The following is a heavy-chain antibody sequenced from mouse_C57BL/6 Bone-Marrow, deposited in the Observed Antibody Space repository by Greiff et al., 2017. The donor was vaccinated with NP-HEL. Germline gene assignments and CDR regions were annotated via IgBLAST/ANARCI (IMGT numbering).Heavy chain of an antibody. CDR3: AREGNYFDY. CDR1: GYTFTSYW. CDR2: IDPSDSYT. Sequence: VQLQQPGAELVMPGASVKLSCKASGYTFTSYWMHWVKQRPGQGLEWIGEIDPSDSYTNYNQKFKGKSTLTVDKSSSTAYMQLSSLTSEDSAVYYCAREGNYFDYWGQGTTLTGSS. J-gene: IGHJ2*01. V-gene: IGHV1-69*01.